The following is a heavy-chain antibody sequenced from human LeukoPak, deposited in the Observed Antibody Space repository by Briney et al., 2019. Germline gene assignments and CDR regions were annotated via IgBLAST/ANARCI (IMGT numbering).Heavy chain of an antibody. V-gene: IGHV1-69*06. CDR2: IIPIFGTA. CDR1: GGTFSSYA. Sequence: SVKVSCKASGGTFSSYAISWVRQAPGQGLEWMGGIIPIFGTANYAQKFQGRVTITADKSTSTAYMELSSLRSEDTAVYYCATRGIYGSGSLDYWGQGTLVTGSS. CDR3: ATRGIYGSGSLDY. J-gene: IGHJ4*02. D-gene: IGHD3-10*01.